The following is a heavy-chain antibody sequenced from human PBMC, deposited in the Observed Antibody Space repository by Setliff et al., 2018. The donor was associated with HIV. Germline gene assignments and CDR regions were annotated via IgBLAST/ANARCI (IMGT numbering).Heavy chain of an antibody. V-gene: IGHV4-39*01. CDR3: ARPHSGRGGGAYFDP. CDR2: ILDGRVT. D-gene: IGHD6-19*01. CDR1: GGSIKSSSYY. Sequence: SETLSLTCTVSGGSIKSSSYYWGWIRQAPGKGLEWIGNILDGRVTFFNPSLRGRVTISVDASKNQVSLNLRSVTAADSAVYHCARPHSGRGGGAYFDPWGQGILVTVSS. J-gene: IGHJ5*02.